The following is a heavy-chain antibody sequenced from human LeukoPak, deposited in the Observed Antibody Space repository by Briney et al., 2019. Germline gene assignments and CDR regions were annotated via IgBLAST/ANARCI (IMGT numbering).Heavy chain of an antibody. CDR3: ARGSYGSGFYLWFDP. Sequence: ASVKVSCKASGGSFSTNAIAWVRQAPGQGLEWMGGIIPIFGSANYAQKFQGRVTITADEPTSTAYMELSSLRSEHTAVYYCARGSYGSGFYLWFDPWGQGTQVSVSS. D-gene: IGHD3-10*01. CDR2: IIPIFGSA. CDR1: GGSFSTNA. V-gene: IGHV1-69*01. J-gene: IGHJ5*02.